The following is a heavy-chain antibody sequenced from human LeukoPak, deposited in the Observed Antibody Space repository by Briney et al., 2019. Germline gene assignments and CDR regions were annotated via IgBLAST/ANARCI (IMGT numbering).Heavy chain of an antibody. J-gene: IGHJ4*02. D-gene: IGHD2-15*01. Sequence: GGSLRLSCAASGFTFSNAWMSWVRQAPGKGLEWVGRIKSKTDGGTTDYAAPVKGRFTISRDDSKNTLYLQINSLKTEDTAVYYCTTSLHCSGGSCYIVGPYFDYWGQGTLVTVSS. V-gene: IGHV3-15*01. CDR2: IKSKTDGGTT. CDR1: GFTFSNAW. CDR3: TTSLHCSGGSCYIVGPYFDY.